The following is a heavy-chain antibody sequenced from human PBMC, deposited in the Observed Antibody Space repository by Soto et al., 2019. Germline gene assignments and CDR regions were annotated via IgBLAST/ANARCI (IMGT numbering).Heavy chain of an antibody. CDR1: GFTFSSYG. V-gene: IGHV3-21*01. D-gene: IGHD6-19*01. CDR2: ISSSSSYI. J-gene: IGHJ5*02. CDR3: ARSVWSVAVKGDWFDP. Sequence: GGSLRLSCAASGFTFSSYGMNWVRQAPGKGLEWVSSISSSSSYIYYADSVKGRFTISRDNAKNSLYLQMNSLRAEDTAVYYCARSVWSVAVKGDWFDPWGQGTLVTVSS.